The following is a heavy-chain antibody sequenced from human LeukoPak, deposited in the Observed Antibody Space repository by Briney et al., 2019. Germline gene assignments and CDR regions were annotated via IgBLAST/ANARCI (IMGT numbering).Heavy chain of an antibody. Sequence: PSETLSLTCAVYGGSFSGYYWSWIRQPPGKGLEWIGEINHSGSTNYNPSLKSRVTISVDTSKNQFSLKLSSVTAADTAVYYCASSGFGDSDFGYWGQGTLVTVSS. CDR3: ASSGFGDSDFGY. CDR2: INHSGST. V-gene: IGHV4-34*01. D-gene: IGHD3-10*01. CDR1: GGSFSGYY. J-gene: IGHJ4*02.